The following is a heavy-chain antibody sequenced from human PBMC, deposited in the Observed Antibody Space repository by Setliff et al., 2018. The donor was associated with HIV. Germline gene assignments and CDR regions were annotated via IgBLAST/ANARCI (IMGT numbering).Heavy chain of an antibody. CDR2: INHSGRA. Sequence: SETLSLTCAVYGESFSGYYWTWIRQPAGKGLEWLGEINHSGRARYNPSLKSRVTILVDTSKNQFSLRLSSVTAADTAVYYCARTRMSSGYTAAFEIWGQGTVVTVSS. CDR1: GESFSGYY. J-gene: IGHJ3*02. D-gene: IGHD3-22*01. V-gene: IGHV4-34*01. CDR3: ARTRMSSGYTAAFEI.